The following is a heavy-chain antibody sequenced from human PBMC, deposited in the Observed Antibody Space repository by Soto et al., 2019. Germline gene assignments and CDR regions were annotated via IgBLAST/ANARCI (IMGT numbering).Heavy chain of an antibody. Sequence: QVQLVQSGAEVKKPGSSVKVSCTASGGTFSSYAISWVRQAPGQGLEWMGGIIPIFGTANYAQKFQGRVTITADESTSTAYMELSSLRSEDTAVYYCAREIVVVPAAIHTDYYYYGMDVWGQGTTVTVSS. CDR1: GGTFSSYA. D-gene: IGHD2-2*02. J-gene: IGHJ6*02. CDR2: IIPIFGTA. V-gene: IGHV1-69*01. CDR3: AREIVVVPAAIHTDYYYYGMDV.